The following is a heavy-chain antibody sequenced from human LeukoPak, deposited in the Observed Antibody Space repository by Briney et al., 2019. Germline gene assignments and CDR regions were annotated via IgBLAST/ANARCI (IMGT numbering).Heavy chain of an antibody. J-gene: IGHJ4*02. V-gene: IGHV3-48*02. CDR1: GFTFSTYS. CDR2: ISSSSSTI. Sequence: GGSLRLSCAASGFTFSTYSMDWVRQAPGKGLEWVSYISSSSSTIYYADSVKGRFTISRDNGKNSLSLQMNSLRDEDTAVYYCARDNSGDVEPYYFDYWGQGTLVSVFS. D-gene: IGHD4-17*01. CDR3: ARDNSGDVEPYYFDY.